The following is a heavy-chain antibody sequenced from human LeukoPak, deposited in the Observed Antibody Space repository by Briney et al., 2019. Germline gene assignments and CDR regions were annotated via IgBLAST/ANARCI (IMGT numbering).Heavy chain of an antibody. CDR1: GGSISSSSYY. CDR2: IYYSGST. V-gene: IGHV4-39*01. D-gene: IGHD2-2*01. Sequence: SETLSLTCTVSGGSISSSSYYWGWIRQPPGKGLEWIGNIYYSGSTYYNPSLRSRVTISVDTSKNQFSLKLSSVTAADTAVYYCARIPTNAVPAAHNGFDIWGQGTMLTVSS. J-gene: IGHJ3*02. CDR3: ARIPTNAVPAAHNGFDI.